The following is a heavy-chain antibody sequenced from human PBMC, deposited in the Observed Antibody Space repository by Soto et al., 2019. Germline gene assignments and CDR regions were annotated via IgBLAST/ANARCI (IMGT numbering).Heavy chain of an antibody. CDR3: ARGRHCTSASCLGFPSIWFDP. V-gene: IGHV4-59*01. Sequence: PSETLSLRCTVSSRAITGEYLGGIRQPPSRALEFIGHINYTGSTRYNPSLTSRVTISLDTXRERFSLKLTSVTAADTDVYYCARGRHCTSASCLGFPSIWFDPGRQGALVTVSS. D-gene: IGHD2-2*01. CDR1: SRAITGEY. CDR2: INYTGST. J-gene: IGHJ5*02.